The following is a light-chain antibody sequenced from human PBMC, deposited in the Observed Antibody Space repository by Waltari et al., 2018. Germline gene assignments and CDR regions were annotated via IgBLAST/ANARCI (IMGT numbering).Light chain of an antibody. J-gene: IGLJ2*01. Sequence: SYELTQPPSVSVSPGQTASLPCPGNKLGDNYACWYQQKPGQSPVVVLYQDTKRPSGIPERFSGSNSGNTATLTISGTQAMDEADYYCQAWDTSTYHVVFGGGTKLTVL. CDR2: QDT. CDR3: QAWDTSTYHVV. V-gene: IGLV3-1*01. CDR1: KLGDNY.